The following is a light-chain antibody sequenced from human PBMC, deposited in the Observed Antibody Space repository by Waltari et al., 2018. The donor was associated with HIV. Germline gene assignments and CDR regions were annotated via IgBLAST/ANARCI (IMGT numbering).Light chain of an antibody. Sequence: QSALTQPASVSGSPGQSITISCTGSSSDVGGYNFVSWYQQHPGKPPRVLIYDVTPRPSGVSDRFSGSRSGDTASLTISGLQPEDEADYYCESYTSTSVWVFGGGTRLTVL. CDR2: DVT. V-gene: IGLV2-14*03. CDR3: ESYTSTSVWV. J-gene: IGLJ3*02. CDR1: SSDVGGYNF.